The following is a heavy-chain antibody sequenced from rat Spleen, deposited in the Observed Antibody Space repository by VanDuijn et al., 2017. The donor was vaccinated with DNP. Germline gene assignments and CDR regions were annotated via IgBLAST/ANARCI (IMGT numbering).Heavy chain of an antibody. CDR2: ISYEGSST. Sequence: EVQLVESGGGLVQPGRSLKLSCAASGFTFSNYYMAWVRQAPKKGLELVAYISYEGSSTYCGDSVKGRFTISRDNGESSLYLQMNSLWSEDTATYYCTRGSSLPGYLDYWGQGVLVTVSS. D-gene: IGHD1-4*01. CDR1: GFTFSNYY. J-gene: IGHJ2*01. V-gene: IGHV5-22*01. CDR3: TRGSSLPGYLDY.